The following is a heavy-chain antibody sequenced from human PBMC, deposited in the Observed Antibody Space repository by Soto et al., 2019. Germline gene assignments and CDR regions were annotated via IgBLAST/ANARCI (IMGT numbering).Heavy chain of an antibody. D-gene: IGHD6-13*01. V-gene: IGHV3-11*01. CDR2: ISGSGKTI. Sequence: QVQLVESGGGLVKPGGSLRLSCAASGFTFSDYYMTWIRQAPGKGLEWISFISGSGKTIHFADSLEGRFTISRDNAKNSVYLEMNSLRAEDTAVYYCARDAGYSSSLYFSWIDPWGPGTLVTVSS. J-gene: IGHJ5*02. CDR1: GFTFSDYY. CDR3: ARDAGYSSSLYFSWIDP.